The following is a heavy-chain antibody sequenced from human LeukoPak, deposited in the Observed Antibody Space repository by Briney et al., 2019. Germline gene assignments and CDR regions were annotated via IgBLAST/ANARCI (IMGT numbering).Heavy chain of an antibody. D-gene: IGHD6-13*01. CDR3: AREMAAAGTVGLVY. V-gene: IGHV4-61*02. CDR2: IYTSGST. Sequence: SETLSLTCTVSGGSISSSSYYWGWIRQPAGKGLEWIGRIYTSGSTNYNPSLKSRVTISVDTSKNQFSLKLSSVTAADTAVYYCAREMAAAGTVGLVYWGQGTLVTVSS. J-gene: IGHJ4*02. CDR1: GGSISSSSYY.